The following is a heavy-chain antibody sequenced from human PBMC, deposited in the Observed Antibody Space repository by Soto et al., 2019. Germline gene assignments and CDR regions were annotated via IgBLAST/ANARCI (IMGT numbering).Heavy chain of an antibody. CDR3: ASVLRGWFDP. Sequence: PSETLSLTCAVSGGSVTSANWWTWVRQPPGGGLEWIGEISHSGITNYKASLKSRVTMSVDKTKNDASLKLTSVTAADTAVYYCASVLRGWFDPWGQGTPVTVS. D-gene: IGHD6-6*01. J-gene: IGHJ5*02. CDR1: GGSVTSANW. V-gene: IGHV4-4*02. CDR2: ISHSGIT.